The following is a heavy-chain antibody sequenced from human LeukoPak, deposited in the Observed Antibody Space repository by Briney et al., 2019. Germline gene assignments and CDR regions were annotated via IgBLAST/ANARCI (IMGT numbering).Heavy chain of an antibody. CDR1: GFTFSSYG. J-gene: IGHJ6*02. D-gene: IGHD1-1*01. Sequence: GALRLSCAASGFTFSSYGMHWVRQAPGKGLEWVAVISYDGSNKYYADSVKGRFTIYRDNSKNTLYLQMNSLRAEDTAVYYCANSGTPLNNYYYGLDVWGPGTTVTVSS. V-gene: IGHV3-30*19. CDR2: ISYDGSNK. CDR3: ANSGTPLNNYYYGLDV.